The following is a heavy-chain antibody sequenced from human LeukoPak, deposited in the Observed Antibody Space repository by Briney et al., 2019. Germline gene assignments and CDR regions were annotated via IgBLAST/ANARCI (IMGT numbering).Heavy chain of an antibody. CDR1: GGSISSYS. J-gene: IGHJ4*02. D-gene: IGHD6-19*01. V-gene: IGHV4-59*08. Sequence: SETLSLTCTVSGGSISSYSWSWIRQPPGKGLEWIGYIYSSGSATYNPSLKSRVTISIDTSENQFSLKLSSVTAADTAVYYCARHRGSGVLYYFDFWGQGALVTVSS. CDR2: IYSSGSA. CDR3: ARHRGSGVLYYFDF.